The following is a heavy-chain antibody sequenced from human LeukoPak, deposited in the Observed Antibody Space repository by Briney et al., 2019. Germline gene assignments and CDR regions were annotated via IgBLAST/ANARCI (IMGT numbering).Heavy chain of an antibody. CDR2: ISRSGPT. CDR3: SKGGYFAFET. Sequence: GGSLRLSCAASGFAFSAYDMQWVRQAPGKGLEWVSGISRSGPTYYTDSVKGRFTISRDNSESTLYLQMSSLRAEDTAVYYCSKGGYFAFETWGQGTLVAVSS. J-gene: IGHJ3*02. D-gene: IGHD2-2*03. V-gene: IGHV3-23*01. CDR1: GFAFSAYD.